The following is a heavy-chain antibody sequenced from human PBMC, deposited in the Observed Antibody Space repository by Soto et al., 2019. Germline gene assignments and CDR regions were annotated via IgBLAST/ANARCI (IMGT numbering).Heavy chain of an antibody. CDR1: GFSLSNYV. CDR2: IREIGGSA. J-gene: IGHJ4*02. Sequence: PGGSLRLSCAASGFSLSNYVISWVRQAPGKGLEWVSIIREIGGSAYYADSVKGRFAISRDISNNTLCLRMDSLRAEDTAVYYCAIPGYSQHWSVHFDYWGQGTQVTVSS. D-gene: IGHD6-25*01. V-gene: IGHV3-23*01. CDR3: AIPGYSQHWSVHFDY.